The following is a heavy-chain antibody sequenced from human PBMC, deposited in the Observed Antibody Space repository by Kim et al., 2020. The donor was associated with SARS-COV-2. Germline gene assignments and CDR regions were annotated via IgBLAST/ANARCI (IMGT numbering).Heavy chain of an antibody. CDR2: INSDGSSI. Sequence: GGSLRLSCAASAFTFSNYWMHWVRQVPGKGLVWVSRINSDGSSITYADSVKGRFTISRDNTKNTMFLQMNRLRAEDTAVYYCALFYGSGNYRNSYYFDSWGQGTLVTVS. CDR3: ALFYGSGNYRNSYYFDS. J-gene: IGHJ4*02. D-gene: IGHD3-10*01. V-gene: IGHV3-74*03. CDR1: AFTFSNYW.